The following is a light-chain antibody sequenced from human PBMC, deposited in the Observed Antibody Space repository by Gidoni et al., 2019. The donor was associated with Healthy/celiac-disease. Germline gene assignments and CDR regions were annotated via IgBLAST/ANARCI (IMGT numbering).Light chain of an antibody. J-gene: IGKJ1*01. V-gene: IGKV4-1*01. CDR1: QSVLYSSNIKNY. CDR2: WAS. CDR3: QQYYSTPWT. Sequence: IVMTQSPDSLAVSLGERATINCKSSQSVLYSSNIKNYLAWYQQKPGQPPKLLIYWASTRESGVPDRFSGSGSGTDFTLIISSLQAEDVAVYYCQQYYSTPWTFGQGTKVEIK.